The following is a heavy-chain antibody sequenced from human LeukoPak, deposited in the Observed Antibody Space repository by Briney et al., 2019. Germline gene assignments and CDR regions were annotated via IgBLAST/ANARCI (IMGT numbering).Heavy chain of an antibody. D-gene: IGHD6-19*01. CDR1: GFIFSQYS. Sequence: GGSLRLSCAASGFIFSQYSMNWVRQAPGKGLEWVSHIRYTGETYYADSVKGRFTISRDNAKNSLYLQMNSLRDEDTAVYYCARDQRYSSGWSYSPFDPWGQGTLVTVSS. J-gene: IGHJ5*02. V-gene: IGHV3-48*02. CDR3: ARDQRYSSGWSYSPFDP. CDR2: IRYTGET.